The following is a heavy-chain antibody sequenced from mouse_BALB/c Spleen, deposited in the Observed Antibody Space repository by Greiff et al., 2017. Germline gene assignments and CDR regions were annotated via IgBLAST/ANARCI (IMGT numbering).Heavy chain of an antibody. Sequence: VQRVESGAELVRPGTSVKISCKASGYAFTNYWLGWVKQRPGHGLEWIGDIYPGSGNTYYNEKFKGKATLTADKSSSTAYMQLSSLTSEDSAVYFCARGEAITTVVPYFDYWGQGTTLTVSS. CDR3: ARGEAITTVVPYFDY. J-gene: IGHJ2*01. V-gene: IGHV1-63*01. D-gene: IGHD1-1*01. CDR1: GYAFTNYW. CDR2: IYPGSGNT.